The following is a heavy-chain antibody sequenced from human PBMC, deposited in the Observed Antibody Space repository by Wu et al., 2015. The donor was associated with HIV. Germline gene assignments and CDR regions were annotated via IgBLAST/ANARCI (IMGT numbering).Heavy chain of an antibody. Sequence: QVQLVQSGAEVKKPGASVKVSCKASGYTFTSYGISWVRQAPGQGLEWMGWISAYNGNTNYAQKLQGRVTMTTDTSTSTAYMELRSLRSDDTAVYYCARSQYSSGWYSTYYYYMDSWGQRDHGHRLL. CDR3: ARSQYSSGWYSTYYYYMDS. CDR2: ISAYNGNT. V-gene: IGHV1-18*01. J-gene: IGHJ6*03. CDR1: GYTFTSYG. D-gene: IGHD6-19*01.